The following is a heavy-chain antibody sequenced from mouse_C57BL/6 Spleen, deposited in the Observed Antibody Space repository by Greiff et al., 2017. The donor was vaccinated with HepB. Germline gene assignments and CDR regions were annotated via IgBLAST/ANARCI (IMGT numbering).Heavy chain of an antibody. V-gene: IGHV5-6*01. CDR3: ARHHYYAMDY. J-gene: IGHJ4*01. Sequence: EVKLVESGGDLVKPGGSLKLSCAASGFTFSSYGMSWVRQTPDKRLEWVATISSGGSYTYYPDSVKGRFTISRDNATNTLYLQMSSLKSEDTAMYYCARHHYYAMDYWGQGTSVTVSS. CDR2: ISSGGSYT. CDR1: GFTFSSYG.